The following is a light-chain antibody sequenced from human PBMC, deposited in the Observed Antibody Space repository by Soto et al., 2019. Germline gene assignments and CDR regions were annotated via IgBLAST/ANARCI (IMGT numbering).Light chain of an antibody. J-gene: IGKJ4*01. CDR2: WAS. CDR3: QQCYGLPLT. CDR1: QTVLYSPNSKNC. V-gene: IGKV4-1*01. Sequence: DIVMTQSPDSLAVSLGERATINCKSSQTVLYSPNSKNCLAWYQQKPGQPPKLLIYWASTRQSGVPDRFSGSGSGTAFTLTISSLQAEDVAVYYCQQCYGLPLTFGGRTKVEIK.